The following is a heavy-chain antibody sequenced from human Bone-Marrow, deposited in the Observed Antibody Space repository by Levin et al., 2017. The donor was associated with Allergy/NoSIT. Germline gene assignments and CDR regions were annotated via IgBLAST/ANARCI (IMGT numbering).Heavy chain of an antibody. J-gene: IGHJ6*02. V-gene: IGHV1-69*13. Sequence: GASVKVSCKASGGFFSTYAYSWVRQAPGQGLEWMGGIIAIFDKPNYAQKFQGRLTITADDSTTTAYMELSSLTSEDTAVYYCSRSGPPREGDYYYYGLDLWGQGTTVTV. CDR2: IIAIFDKP. CDR3: SRSGPPREGDYYYYGLDL. CDR1: GGFFSTYA. D-gene: IGHD1-26*01.